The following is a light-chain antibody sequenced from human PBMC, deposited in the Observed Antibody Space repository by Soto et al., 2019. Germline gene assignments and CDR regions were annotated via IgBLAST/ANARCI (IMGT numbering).Light chain of an antibody. CDR2: DAS. CDR1: QSISRY. CDR3: QQYNNWPPLT. J-gene: IGKJ4*01. V-gene: IGKV3-11*01. Sequence: EIVLTQSPATLSLSPGERVTLSCRASQSISRYLVWYQQKPGQAPRLLINDASNRATGIPARFSGSGSGTDFTLTISSLEPEDFAVYYCQQYNNWPPLTFGGGTKVEIK.